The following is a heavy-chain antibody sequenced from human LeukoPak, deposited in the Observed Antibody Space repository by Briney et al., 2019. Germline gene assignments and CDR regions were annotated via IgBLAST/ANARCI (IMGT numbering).Heavy chain of an antibody. D-gene: IGHD4-17*01. V-gene: IGHV3-48*04. CDR3: ARDPADYGDYWVDY. CDR1: GFTFSSYS. J-gene: IGHJ4*02. Sequence: HPGGSLRLSCAASGFTFSSYSMNWVRQAPGKGLEWVSYVSSSSSTIYYADSVKGRFTISRDNAKNSLYLQMNSLRAEDTAVYYCARDPADYGDYWVDYWGQGTLVTVSS. CDR2: VSSSSSTI.